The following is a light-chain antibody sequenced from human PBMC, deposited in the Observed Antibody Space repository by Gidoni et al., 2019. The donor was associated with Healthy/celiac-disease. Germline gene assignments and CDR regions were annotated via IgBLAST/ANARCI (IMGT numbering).Light chain of an antibody. CDR3: QQYGSSPRT. CDR1: QSVSSSY. J-gene: IGKJ1*01. V-gene: IGKV3-20*01. CDR2: GAS. Sequence: EIVLTQSPGTLSLSSGERATLSCRASQSVSSSYLAWYQQKPGQAPRLLIYGASSRATGIPDRFSGSGSGTDFTLTISRLEPEDFAVYYCQQYGSSPRTFVQGTKVEIK.